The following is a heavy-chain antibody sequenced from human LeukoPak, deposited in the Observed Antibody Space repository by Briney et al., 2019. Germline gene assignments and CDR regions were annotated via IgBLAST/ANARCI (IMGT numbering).Heavy chain of an antibody. CDR2: INHSGST. CDR3: ARRWLHRKGFDY. J-gene: IGHJ4*02. Sequence: SETLSLTCAVYGGSFSGYYWCWIRQPQGPGLEWIGEINHSGSTNYNPSLKSRVTISVDTSKNQFSLKLSSVTAADTAVYYCARRWLHRKGFDYWGQGTLVTVSS. D-gene: IGHD5-24*01. CDR1: GGSFSGYY. V-gene: IGHV4-34*01.